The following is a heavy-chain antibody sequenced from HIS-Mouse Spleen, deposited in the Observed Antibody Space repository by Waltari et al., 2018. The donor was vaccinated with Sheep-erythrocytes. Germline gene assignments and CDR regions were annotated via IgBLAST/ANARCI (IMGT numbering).Heavy chain of an antibody. Sequence: EVQLVESGGGLVQPGGSLKLSCAASGFTFSGSAMHWVRQASGKGLEWVGRIRSKANSYATAYAASVKGRFTISRDDSKNTAYLQMNSLKTEDTAVYYCVGYCTNGVCLNDAFDIWGQGTMVTVSS. CDR3: VGYCTNGVCLNDAFDI. J-gene: IGHJ3*02. CDR2: IRSKANSYAT. CDR1: GFTFSGSA. D-gene: IGHD2-8*01. V-gene: IGHV3-73*01.